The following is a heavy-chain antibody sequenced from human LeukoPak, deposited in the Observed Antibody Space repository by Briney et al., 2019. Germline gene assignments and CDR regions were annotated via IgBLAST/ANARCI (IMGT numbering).Heavy chain of an antibody. CDR3: TRDAYNFNDFDY. Sequence: GGSLRLSCAVSEFTFSNYAIHWVRQPPGKGLEWVAVVSSHGNDGYYADSVRGRFTISRDNSKNTLYLQIDSLRLEDTAIYYCTRDAYNFNDFDYWGQGTLVTVSS. CDR1: EFTFSNYA. J-gene: IGHJ4*02. CDR2: VSSHGNDG. D-gene: IGHD5-24*01. V-gene: IGHV3-30*17.